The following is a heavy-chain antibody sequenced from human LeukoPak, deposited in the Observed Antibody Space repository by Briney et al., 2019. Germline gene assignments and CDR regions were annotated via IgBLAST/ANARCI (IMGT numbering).Heavy chain of an antibody. J-gene: IGHJ6*03. CDR2: IYPSGNT. Sequence: SETLSLTCTVSRGSTSTYYWSWIRQPAGKGLEWIGRIYPSGNTNFNPSLMSRVTISVDTSKNQFSLKLSSVTAADTAVYYCARDHYDSRGYYSGYMDVWGKGTTVTISS. CDR1: RGSTSTYY. D-gene: IGHD3-22*01. CDR3: ARDHYDSRGYYSGYMDV. V-gene: IGHV4-4*07.